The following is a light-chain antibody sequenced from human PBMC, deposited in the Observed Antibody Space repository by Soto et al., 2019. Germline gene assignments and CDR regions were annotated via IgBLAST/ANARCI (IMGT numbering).Light chain of an antibody. Sequence: DLQMTQSPSSLSASVGDRVTITCRASQCIRNDLGWYQQKPGKAPKRLIYAASSLQSGVPSRFSRRGYGTEFTLTISSLKPEDFATYYCQKHNSYQRTFGGGTKGEIK. CDR2: AAS. CDR1: QCIRND. V-gene: IGKV1-17*01. J-gene: IGKJ4*01. CDR3: QKHNSYQRT.